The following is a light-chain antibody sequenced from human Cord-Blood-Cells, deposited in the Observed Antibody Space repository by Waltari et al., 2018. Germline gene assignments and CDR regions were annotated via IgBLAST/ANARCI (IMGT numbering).Light chain of an antibody. CDR3: QQYYSTPYT. J-gene: IGKJ2*01. V-gene: IGKV4-1*01. CDR1: QSVLYSSNNKNY. CDR2: WAS. Sequence: DIVMTHSTDSLAVSLGERATINGQPSQSVLYSSNNKNYLAWYQQKPGQPPKLLIYWASTRESGVPDRFSGSGSGTDFTLTISSLQAEDVAVYYCQQYYSTPYTFGQGTKLEIK.